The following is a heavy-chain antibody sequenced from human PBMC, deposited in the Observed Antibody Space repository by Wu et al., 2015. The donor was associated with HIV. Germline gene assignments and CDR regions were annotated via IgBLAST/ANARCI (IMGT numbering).Heavy chain of an antibody. D-gene: IGHD3-16*01. CDR2: ISAYNGNT. Sequence: QVQLVQSGAEVKKPGASVKVSCKASGYTFTSYGISWVRQAPGQGLEWMGWISAYNGNTNYAQKLQGRVTMTTDTSTSTAYMELRSLRSDDTAVYYCARDAYDYVWGKGGYYYYGMDVWGQGTTVTVSS. CDR3: ARDAYDYVWGKGGYYYYGMDV. CDR1: GYTFTSYG. J-gene: IGHJ6*02. V-gene: IGHV1-18*01.